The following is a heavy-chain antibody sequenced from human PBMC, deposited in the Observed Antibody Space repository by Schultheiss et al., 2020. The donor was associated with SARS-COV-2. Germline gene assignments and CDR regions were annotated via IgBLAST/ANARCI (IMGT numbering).Heavy chain of an antibody. J-gene: IGHJ6*03. D-gene: IGHD2-2*01. CDR3: TVLGSSTSRYYYYYYMDV. V-gene: IGHV3-73*01. CDR1: GFTFSGSA. CDR2: IRSKANSYAT. Sequence: GGSLRLSCAASGFTFSGSAMHWVRQASGKGLEWVGRIRSKANSYATAYAASVKGRFTISRDDSKNTAYLQMNSLKTEDTAVYYCTVLGSSTSRYYYYYYMDVWGKGTTVTVSS.